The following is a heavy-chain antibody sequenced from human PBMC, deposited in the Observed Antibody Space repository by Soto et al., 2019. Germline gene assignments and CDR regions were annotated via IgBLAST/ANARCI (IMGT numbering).Heavy chain of an antibody. D-gene: IGHD6-19*01. J-gene: IGHJ4*02. Sequence: ASVKVSCKASGYTFTSYCISWVRQAPGQGLEWMGWISAYNGNTNYAQKLQGRVTMTTDTSTSTAYMELRSLRSDDTAVYYCARAHPITVAGTGDDXWGQGTLVTVSS. CDR1: GYTFTSYC. CDR3: ARAHPITVAGTGDDX. V-gene: IGHV1-18*01. CDR2: ISAYNGNT.